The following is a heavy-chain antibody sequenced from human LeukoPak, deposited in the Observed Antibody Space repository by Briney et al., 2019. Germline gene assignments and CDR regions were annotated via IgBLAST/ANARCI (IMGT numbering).Heavy chain of an antibody. Sequence: GGSLRLSCAASGFTFSSYDMHWVRQATGKGLEWVSAIGTAGDTYYPGSVKGRFTVSRDNAKNTLYLQVNNLRAEDTAVYYCARGPNSNWSGLDSWGQGTLLTVSS. V-gene: IGHV3-13*01. CDR3: ARGPNSNWSGLDS. CDR2: IGTAGDT. D-gene: IGHD6-6*01. J-gene: IGHJ4*02. CDR1: GFTFSSYD.